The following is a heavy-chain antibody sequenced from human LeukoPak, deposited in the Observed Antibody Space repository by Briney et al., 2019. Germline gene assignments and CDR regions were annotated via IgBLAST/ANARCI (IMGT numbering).Heavy chain of an antibody. CDR3: ATPGYSSGWYVY. CDR1: GFTFGSYA. CDR2: INNSGGIT. J-gene: IGHJ4*02. D-gene: IGHD6-19*01. Sequence: GGSLRLSCAASGFTFGSYAMSWVRQVRGKGLGWDSVINNSGGITYYADSVKGRFTISRDNSKNTLYLQMNSLRAEDTAVYYCATPGYSSGWYVYWGQGTLVTVSS. V-gene: IGHV3-23*01.